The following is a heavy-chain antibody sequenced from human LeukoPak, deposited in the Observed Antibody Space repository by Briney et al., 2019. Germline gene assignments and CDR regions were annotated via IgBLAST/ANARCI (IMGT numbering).Heavy chain of an antibody. Sequence: GGSLRLSCTTSGFTFGDYAMSWVRQAPGKGREWVGFIRSKAYGGTTEYAASVKGRFTISRDDSKSIAYLKMNSLKPEETAVYYCQKYYYDSSGYYYIDQWGQGTLVTVSS. CDR1: GFTFGDYA. CDR3: QKYYYDSSGYYYIDQ. J-gene: IGHJ4*02. D-gene: IGHD3-22*01. V-gene: IGHV3-49*04. CDR2: IRSKAYGGTT.